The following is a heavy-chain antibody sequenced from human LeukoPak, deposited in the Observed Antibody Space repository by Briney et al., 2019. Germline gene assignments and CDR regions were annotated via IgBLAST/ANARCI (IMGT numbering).Heavy chain of an antibody. V-gene: IGHV3-23*01. J-gene: IGHJ4*02. CDR1: GFTFSTYD. Sequence: GGSLSLSCAASGFTFSTYDMSWVRQAPGKGLEWVSGISGSGGSNYYAAPVKGRSTISRDNSKNTLDLQMNSLRADDTAVYYCAKDVFRAYGDWTLYYFDYWGQGTLVTVSS. CDR3: AKDVFRAYGDWTLYYFDY. D-gene: IGHD4-17*01. CDR2: ISGSGGSN.